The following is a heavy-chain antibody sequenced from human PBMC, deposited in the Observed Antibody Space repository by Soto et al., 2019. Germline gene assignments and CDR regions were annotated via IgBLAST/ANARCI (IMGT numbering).Heavy chain of an antibody. J-gene: IGHJ6*02. D-gene: IGHD2-15*01. V-gene: IGHV3-30-3*01. CDR2: ISYDGNNK. CDR3: ARAGCDGGSCYTLVGLRYGMDV. Sequence: QVQLVESGGGVVQPGRSLRLSCVASGFTFSSYAMHWVRHAPGKGLEWVAVISYDGNNKYYADSVKGRFTISRDNSKNTLYLHMNSMRLEDTAVYYCARAGCDGGSCYTLVGLRYGMDVWGQGTTVTVSS. CDR1: GFTFSSYA.